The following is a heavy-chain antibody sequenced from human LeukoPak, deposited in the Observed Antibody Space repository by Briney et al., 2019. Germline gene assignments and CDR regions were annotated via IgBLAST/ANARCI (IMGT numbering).Heavy chain of an antibody. D-gene: IGHD6-13*01. Sequence: SETLSLTCTVSGGSISSYYWSWIRQPPGKGLEWIGYIYYSGSTNYNPSLKSRVTISVDTSKNQFSLMLSSVTAADTAVYYCARTVHLGYSSSWYYFDYWGQGTLVTDSS. CDR1: GGSISSYY. J-gene: IGHJ4*02. V-gene: IGHV4-59*12. CDR2: IYYSGST. CDR3: ARTVHLGYSSSWYYFDY.